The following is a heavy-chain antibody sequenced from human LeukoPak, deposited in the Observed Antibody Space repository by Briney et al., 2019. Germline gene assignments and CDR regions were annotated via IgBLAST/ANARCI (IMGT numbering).Heavy chain of an antibody. J-gene: IGHJ4*02. CDR2: IGGSGTRT. V-gene: IGHV3-23*01. CDR3: AKGAYYAD. CDR1: GFTFTTYG. D-gene: IGHD3-3*01. Sequence: GGSLRLSCSASGFTFTTYGMNWVCQAPGKGLEWVSGIGGSGTRTYYADSVKGRFTISRDNSKNTLYLQMDSLRDEDTAVYYCAKGAYYADWGQGTLVTVSS.